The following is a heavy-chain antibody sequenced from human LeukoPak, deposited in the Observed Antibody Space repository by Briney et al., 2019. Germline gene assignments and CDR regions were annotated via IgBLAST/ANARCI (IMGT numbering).Heavy chain of an antibody. V-gene: IGHV4-59*01. J-gene: IGHJ6*03. CDR3: ARDSERLFKVFDVRYYMDV. CDR2: IYYTGST. D-gene: IGHD1-1*01. CDR1: DGSISPYH. Sequence: KPSETLSLTCTVSDGSISPYHWSWIRQPPGKGPEYICYIYYTGSTNFNPSLKSRVSMSVDTSKNQFSLKVRSVTPADTAVYYCARDSERLFKVFDVRYYMDVWGKGTTVTVSS.